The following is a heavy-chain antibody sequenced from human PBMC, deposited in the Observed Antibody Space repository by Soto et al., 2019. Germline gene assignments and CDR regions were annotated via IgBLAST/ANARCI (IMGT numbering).Heavy chain of an antibody. Sequence: VQLLESGGGLVQPGGSLRLSCAASGFTFSNYAMSWVRQAPGKGLEWVSVISGSGGSTYYADSVKGRFTISRDNSNNKMYLQMNSLRAEDTAVYYCAKDPDGVYLLRYFDYWGQGTLVTVSS. CDR3: AKDPDGVYLLRYFDY. CDR1: GFTFSNYA. V-gene: IGHV3-23*01. D-gene: IGHD4-17*01. J-gene: IGHJ4*02. CDR2: ISGSGGST.